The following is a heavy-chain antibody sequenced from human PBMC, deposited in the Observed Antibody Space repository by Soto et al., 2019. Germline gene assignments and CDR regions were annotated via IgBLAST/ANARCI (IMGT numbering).Heavy chain of an antibody. D-gene: IGHD6-19*01. Sequence: QVQLVQSGAEVQTPGSSVKVSCKASGGTFSSYAISWVRQAPGQGLAWMGGIIPIFGTANYAQKFQGRVTITADESTSTAYMELSSLRSEDTAVYYCARDLVGGIAVAGNFDYWGQGTLVTVSS. CDR3: ARDLVGGIAVAGNFDY. CDR2: IIPIFGTA. CDR1: GGTFSSYA. J-gene: IGHJ4*02. V-gene: IGHV1-69*01.